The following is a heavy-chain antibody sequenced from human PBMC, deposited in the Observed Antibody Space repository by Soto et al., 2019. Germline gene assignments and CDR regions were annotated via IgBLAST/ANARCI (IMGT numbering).Heavy chain of an antibody. D-gene: IGHD6-19*01. Sequence: SETLSLTCAVYGGCFSSYYWSWIRQPPGKGLEWIGEINHSGSTNYNLSLKSRVTISVDTSENQFSLKLSSVTAADTAVYYCARGIEGWYQGRYYYGMDVWGQGTTVT. J-gene: IGHJ6*02. CDR1: GGCFSSYY. V-gene: IGHV4-34*01. CDR2: INHSGST. CDR3: ARGIEGWYQGRYYYGMDV.